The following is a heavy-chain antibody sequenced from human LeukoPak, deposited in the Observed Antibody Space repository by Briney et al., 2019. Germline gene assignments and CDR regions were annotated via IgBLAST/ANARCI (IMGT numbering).Heavy chain of an antibody. J-gene: IGHJ5*02. Sequence: SETLSLTCTVSGGSISSYYWSWIRQPAGKGLEWIGHIFTSGSTNYNPSLKSRVTMSVDTSKNQFSLKLSSVTAADTAVYYCARDQARYYGSGSGYNWFDPWGQGTLVTVSS. V-gene: IGHV4-4*07. D-gene: IGHD3-10*01. CDR1: GGSISSYY. CDR2: IFTSGST. CDR3: ARDQARYYGSGSGYNWFDP.